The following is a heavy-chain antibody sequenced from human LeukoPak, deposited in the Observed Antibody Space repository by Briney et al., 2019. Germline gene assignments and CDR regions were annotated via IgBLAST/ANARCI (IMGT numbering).Heavy chain of an antibody. CDR3: ARDLGYEAFDI. V-gene: IGHV4-61*02. J-gene: IGHJ3*02. Sequence: SQTLSLTCTVSGGSISSGSYYWSWIRQPAGKGLEWIGRIYTSGSTNYNPSLKSRVTISVDTSKNQFSLKLSSVTAADTAVYYCARDLGYEAFDIWGQGTMVTVSS. CDR1: GGSISSGSYY. D-gene: IGHD6-13*01. CDR2: IYTSGST.